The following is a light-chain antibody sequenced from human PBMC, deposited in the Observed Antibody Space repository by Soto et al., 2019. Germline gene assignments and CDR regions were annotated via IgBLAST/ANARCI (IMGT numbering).Light chain of an antibody. V-gene: IGKV1-5*03. CDR3: QQYKSYLT. CDR1: QSISSW. Sequence: DIQMTQSPSTLSVSIGDRVTLTCRASQSISSWLAWYQQKPGKAPNLLIYKATSSESGVSSTFSGSGSGTVFSLTISSLQPDDSETYYCQQYKSYLTFGQGTMVEIK. J-gene: IGKJ1*01. CDR2: KAT.